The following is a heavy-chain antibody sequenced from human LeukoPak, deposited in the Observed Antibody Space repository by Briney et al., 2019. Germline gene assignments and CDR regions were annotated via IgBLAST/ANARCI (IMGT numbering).Heavy chain of an antibody. CDR2: ISYDGSNK. CDR1: GFTFSSYA. J-gene: IGHJ4*02. V-gene: IGHV3-30-3*01. CDR3: ARGSYYYDSSGYYPDFDY. Sequence: PGGSLRLSCAASGFTFSSYAMHGVRQAPGKGLEWVALISYDGSNKYYADSVKGRFTISRDNSKNTLYLQMNSLRAEDTAVYYCARGSYYYDSSGYYPDFDYWGQGTLVTVSS. D-gene: IGHD3-22*01.